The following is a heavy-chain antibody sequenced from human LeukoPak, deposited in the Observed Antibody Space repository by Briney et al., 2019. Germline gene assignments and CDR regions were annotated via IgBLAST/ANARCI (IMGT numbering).Heavy chain of an antibody. CDR2: INHSGSN. CDR1: GVSFSGYY. J-gene: IGHJ5*02. Sequence: PSETLSLTCAVYGVSFSGYYWSWIRQPPGKGLEWIGEINHSGSNNYNPSLKSRVTISVDTSKNQFSLKLSSVTAADTAVYYCARFDFWSGYFTGFDPWGQGTLVTVSS. CDR3: ARFDFWSGYFTGFDP. V-gene: IGHV4-34*01. D-gene: IGHD3-3*01.